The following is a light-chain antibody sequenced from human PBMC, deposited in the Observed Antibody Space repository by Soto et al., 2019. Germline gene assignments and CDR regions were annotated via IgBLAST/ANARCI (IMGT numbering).Light chain of an antibody. CDR3: QSYDTSLSGVV. J-gene: IGLJ2*01. CDR2: GNN. V-gene: IGLV1-40*01. CDR1: SSNIGAGYD. Sequence: QSALTQPASVSGSPGQSITISCTGSSSNIGAGYDVHWYQQLPGTAPKLLIYGNNNRPSGVPDRFSGSKSGTSGSLAITGLQAEDEADYYCQSYDTSLSGVVFGGGTKLTVL.